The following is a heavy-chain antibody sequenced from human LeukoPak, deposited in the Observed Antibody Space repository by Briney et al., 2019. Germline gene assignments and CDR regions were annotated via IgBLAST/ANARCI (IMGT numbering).Heavy chain of an antibody. V-gene: IGHV3-74*01. CDR1: GFTFSSYW. J-gene: IGHJ4*02. D-gene: IGHD2-2*02. CDR3: ARVPVVPAAIWQDASRYYFDY. Sequence: PGGSLRLACAASGFTFSSYWTHWVRQAPGGGLVWVSRINSEGGSTGYADPSKGRFTISRDNAKNTLYLQMNSLRAEDTAVYYCARVPVVPAAIWQDASRYYFDYWGQGTLVTVSS. CDR2: INSEGGST.